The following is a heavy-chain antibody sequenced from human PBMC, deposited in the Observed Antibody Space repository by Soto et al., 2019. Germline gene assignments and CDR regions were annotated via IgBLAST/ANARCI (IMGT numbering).Heavy chain of an antibody. J-gene: IGHJ6*02. CDR1: GGTFSSYA. Sequence: SVKVSCKASGGTFSSYAISWVRQAPGQGLEWMGGIIPIFGTANYAQKFQGRVTITADKSTCTAYMELSSLRSEDTAVYYCATAPYYYGSGSYPMDVWGQGTTVTVSS. D-gene: IGHD3-10*01. V-gene: IGHV1-69*06. CDR3: ATAPYYYGSGSYPMDV. CDR2: IIPIFGTA.